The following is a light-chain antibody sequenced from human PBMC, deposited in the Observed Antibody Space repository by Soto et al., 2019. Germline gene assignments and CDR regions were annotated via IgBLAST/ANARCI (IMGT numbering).Light chain of an antibody. J-gene: IGKJ5*01. V-gene: IGKV3D-15*01. CDR2: GAS. CDR1: QSVSSN. CDR3: QQRSNWPPIT. Sequence: DIVLTQSPGTLSLSPWERATLSCRASQSVSSNLACYQQKPGQAPRLLIYGASTRATGIPARFSGSGSGTEFTLTISSLQSEDAALYYCQQRSNWPPITFGQGTRLEI.